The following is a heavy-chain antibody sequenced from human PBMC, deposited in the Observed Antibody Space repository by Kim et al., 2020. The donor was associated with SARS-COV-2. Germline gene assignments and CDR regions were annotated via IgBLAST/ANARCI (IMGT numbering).Heavy chain of an antibody. CDR3: AKDRTVGATTEFDY. D-gene: IGHD1-26*01. V-gene: IGHV3-23*03. Sequence: GGSLRLSCAASGFTFSSYAMSWVRQAPGKGLEWVSVIYSGGSSTYYADSVKGRFTISRDNSKNTLYLQMNSLRAEDTAVYYCAKDRTVGATTEFDYWGQGTLVTVSS. J-gene: IGHJ4*02. CDR1: GFTFSSYA. CDR2: IYSGGSST.